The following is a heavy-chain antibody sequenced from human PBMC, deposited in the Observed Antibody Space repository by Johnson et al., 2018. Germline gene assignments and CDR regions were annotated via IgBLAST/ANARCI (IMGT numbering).Heavy chain of an antibody. V-gene: IGHV1-69*12. J-gene: IGHJ1*01. CDR2: IIPIFGTA. D-gene: IGHD1-26*01. CDR1: GGTFSSYA. Sequence: QVQLVQSGAEVKKPGSSVKVSCKASGGTFSSYAISWVRQAPGQGLEWMGGIIPIFGTANYAQKFQGRVTITADESTSTAYMELSGLRSEDTAVYYCARDRGVGAPEYFQHWGQGTLVTVSS. CDR3: ARDRGVGAPEYFQH.